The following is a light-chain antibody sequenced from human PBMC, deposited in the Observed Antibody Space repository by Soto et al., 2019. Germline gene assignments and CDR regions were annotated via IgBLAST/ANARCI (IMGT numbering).Light chain of an antibody. V-gene: IGKV3-20*01. CDR1: QSVSSSY. J-gene: IGKJ3*01. CDR2: GAS. Sequence: EIVLTQSPGTLSLSPWERATLSCRASQSVSSSYLAWYQQKPGQAPRLLVYGASSRATGIPDRFSGSGSGTDLTLTISRVEPEDFAVYYCQHYGSSPFTFGPGTKVDI. CDR3: QHYGSSPFT.